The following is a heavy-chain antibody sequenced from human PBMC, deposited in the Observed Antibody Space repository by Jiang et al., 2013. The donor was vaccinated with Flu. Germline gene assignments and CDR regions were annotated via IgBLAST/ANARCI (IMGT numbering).Heavy chain of an antibody. CDR3: ARERPGYSSGWYFDY. CDR2: IIPIFGTA. D-gene: IGHD6-19*01. Sequence: KVSCKASGGTFSSYAISWVRQAPGQGLEWMGGIIPIFGTANYAQKFQGRVTITADKSTSTAYMELSSLRSEDTAVYYCARERPGYSSGWYFDYWGQGTLVTVSS. J-gene: IGHJ4*02. V-gene: IGHV1-69*06. CDR1: GGTFSSYA.